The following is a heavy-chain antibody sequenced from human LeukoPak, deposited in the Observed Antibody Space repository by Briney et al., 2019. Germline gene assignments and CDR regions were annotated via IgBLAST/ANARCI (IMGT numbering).Heavy chain of an antibody. D-gene: IGHD1-14*01. CDR2: TYYRSKWYN. Sequence: SQTLSLTCAVSGDSVSSNSAAWNWIRQSPSKGLEWLGRTYYRSKWYNDYAVSVKSRITINPDTSKNQFSLQLNSVTPEDTAVYYCVRDDGIGLDAFDVWSPGTMVTVSS. CDR3: VRDDGIGLDAFDV. V-gene: IGHV6-1*01. CDR1: GDSVSSNSAA. J-gene: IGHJ3*01.